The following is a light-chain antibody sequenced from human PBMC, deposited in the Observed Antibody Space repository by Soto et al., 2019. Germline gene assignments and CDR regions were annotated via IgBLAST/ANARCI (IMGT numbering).Light chain of an antibody. CDR1: QPISKW. CDR3: QQYYSYLT. J-gene: IGKJ5*01. CDR2: DAY. V-gene: IGKV1-5*01. Sequence: DIQMTQSPSTLSASVVDRVTITGRASQPISKWLAWYQQKPGKAPKVLIWDAYTLQRGFPSRFSGSGSGTEFTLTISCLQSEDFATYYCQQYYSYLTFGQGTRLEIK.